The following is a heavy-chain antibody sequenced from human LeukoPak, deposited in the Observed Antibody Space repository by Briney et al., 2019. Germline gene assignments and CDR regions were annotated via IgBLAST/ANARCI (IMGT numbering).Heavy chain of an antibody. CDR1: GFTFSNVW. CDR2: ISSSSSYI. V-gene: IGHV3-21*01. D-gene: IGHD3-3*01. Sequence: GGSLRLSCAASGFTFSNVWMNWVRQAPGKGLEWVSSISSSSSYIYYADSVMGRFTISRDNAKNSLYLQMNSLRAEDTAVYYCARAGLSDFWSGYPNYYFDYWGQGTLVTVSS. CDR3: ARAGLSDFWSGYPNYYFDY. J-gene: IGHJ4*02.